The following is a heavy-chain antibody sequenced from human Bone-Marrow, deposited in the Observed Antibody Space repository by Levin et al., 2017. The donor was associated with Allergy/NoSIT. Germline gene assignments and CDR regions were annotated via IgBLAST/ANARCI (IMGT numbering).Heavy chain of an antibody. V-gene: IGHV3-73*01. CDR1: GFTFSDST. J-gene: IGHJ6*03. CDR2: MRTKANSYAT. D-gene: IGHD3-10*01. Sequence: KVSCAASGFTFSDSTVHWVRQASGKGLEWVGRMRTKANSYATTYGASVKGRFTISRDDAKNTAYLQMNSLKTEDTAVYYCTPGDYSNMDVWGKGTTVTVSS. CDR3: TPGDYSNMDV.